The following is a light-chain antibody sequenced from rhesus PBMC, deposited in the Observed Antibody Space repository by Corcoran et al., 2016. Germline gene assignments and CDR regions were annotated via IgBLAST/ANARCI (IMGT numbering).Light chain of an antibody. Sequence: DIQMTQSPSSLSASLGDRITITCRASQGINHYLSWYQQQPGKAPKPLIYSASSLETGVPSRFSGSGSGTDYTRTISSLQTEDIATYYCQQHDNSPWTFGQGTKVEIK. J-gene: IGKJ1*01. V-gene: IGKV1-66*01. CDR1: QGINHY. CDR3: QQHDNSPWT. CDR2: SAS.